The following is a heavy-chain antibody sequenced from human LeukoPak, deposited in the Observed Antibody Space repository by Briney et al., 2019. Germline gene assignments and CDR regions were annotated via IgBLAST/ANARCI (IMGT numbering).Heavy chain of an antibody. CDR1: GGSISSYY. CDR3: ARGGGYCSGGSCHIDY. Sequence: SEPLSLTCTVSGGSISSYYWSWLRQPPGKGLEWIGYIYYSGSTNYNPSLKSRVTISVDTSKNQFSLKLSSVTAADTAVYYCARGGGYCSGGSCHIDYWGQGTLVTVSS. J-gene: IGHJ4*02. D-gene: IGHD2-15*01. V-gene: IGHV4-59*01. CDR2: IYYSGST.